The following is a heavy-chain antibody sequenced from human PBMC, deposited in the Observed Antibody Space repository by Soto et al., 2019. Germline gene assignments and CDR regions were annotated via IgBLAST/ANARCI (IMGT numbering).Heavy chain of an antibody. Sequence: GGSLRRSCAASGLTFSSYSMNWVRQAPGKGLEWVSSISSSSSYIYYADSVKGRFTISRDNAKNSLYPQMNSLRAEDTAVYYCARVRYYGSGKDYYYGMDVWGQGTTVTVSS. CDR1: GLTFSSYS. D-gene: IGHD3-10*01. V-gene: IGHV3-21*01. CDR2: ISSSSSYI. CDR3: ARVRYYGSGKDYYYGMDV. J-gene: IGHJ6*02.